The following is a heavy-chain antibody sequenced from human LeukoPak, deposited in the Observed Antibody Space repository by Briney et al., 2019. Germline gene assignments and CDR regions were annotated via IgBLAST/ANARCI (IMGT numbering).Heavy chain of an antibody. V-gene: IGHV3-30-3*01. CDR2: ISYDGSNK. CDR3: AREPQHRSADY. CDR1: GFTFSSYA. J-gene: IGHJ4*02. Sequence: GGSPRLSCAASGFTFSSYAMHWVRQAPGKGLEWVAVISYDGSNKYCADSVKGRFTISRDNSKNTLYLQMNSLRAEDTAVYYCAREPQHRSADYWGQGTLVTVSS.